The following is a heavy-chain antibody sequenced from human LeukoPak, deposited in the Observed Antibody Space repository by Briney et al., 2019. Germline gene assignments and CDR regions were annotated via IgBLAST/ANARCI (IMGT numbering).Heavy chain of an antibody. CDR2: IKQDGSEK. CDR3: ARVTSSWVYYYYYYYMDV. Sequence: GGSLRLSCAASGFTFSSYWMSWVRQAPGKGLEWVANIKQDGSEKYYVDSVKGRFTISRDNAKNSLYLQMNSLRAEDTAVYYCARVTSSWVYYYYYYYMDVWGKGTTVTVSS. J-gene: IGHJ6*03. D-gene: IGHD6-13*01. CDR1: GFTFSSYW. V-gene: IGHV3-7*01.